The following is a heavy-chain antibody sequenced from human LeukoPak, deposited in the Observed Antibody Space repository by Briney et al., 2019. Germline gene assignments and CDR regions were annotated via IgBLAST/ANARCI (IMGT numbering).Heavy chain of an antibody. Sequence: PSETLSLTCAVYGGSFSGYYWSWIRQPPGKGLEWIGEINHSGSTSYNPSLKSRVTISVDTSKNQFSLKLSSVTAADTAVYYCASLVPASRSDPLGYYYYGMDVWGQGTTVTVSS. CDR1: GGSFSGYY. D-gene: IGHD2-2*01. V-gene: IGHV4-34*01. J-gene: IGHJ6*02. CDR3: ASLVPASRSDPLGYYYYGMDV. CDR2: INHSGST.